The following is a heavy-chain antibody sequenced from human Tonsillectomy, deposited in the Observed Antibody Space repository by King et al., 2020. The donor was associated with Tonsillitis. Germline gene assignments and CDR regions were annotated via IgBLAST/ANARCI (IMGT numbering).Heavy chain of an antibody. D-gene: IGHD2-15*01. CDR2: INQDGTEK. CDR3: GRGGGCSGGSCYLGDY. CDR1: GFTFSAYW. J-gene: IGHJ4*02. V-gene: IGHV3-7*04. Sequence: VQLVESGGALVHPGGSLRLSCAASGFTFSAYWMSWVRQAPGKGLEWVANINQDGTEKYYVDSVKGRFTISRDNAKNSLYLQMNSLRAEDTAMYYCGRGGGCSGGSCYLGDYWGQGTLVTVSS.